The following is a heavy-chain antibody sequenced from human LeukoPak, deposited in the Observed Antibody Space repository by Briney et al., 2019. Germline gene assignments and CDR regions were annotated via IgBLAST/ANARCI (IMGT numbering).Heavy chain of an antibody. D-gene: IGHD3-22*01. CDR3: ARGSVVSHWFDP. V-gene: IGHV4-34*01. CDR1: GGSFSGYY. Sequence: SETLSLTCAVYGGSFSGYYWSWIRQPPGKGLEWIGEINHSGSTNYNPSLKSRVTISVDTSKNQFSLKLSSVTAADTAVYYCARGSVVSHWFDPWGRGTLVTVSS. J-gene: IGHJ5*02. CDR2: INHSGST.